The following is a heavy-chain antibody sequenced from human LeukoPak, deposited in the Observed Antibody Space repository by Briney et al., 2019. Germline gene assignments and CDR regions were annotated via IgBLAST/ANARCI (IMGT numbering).Heavy chain of an antibody. D-gene: IGHD3-10*01. CDR3: ARHPELYFFDY. Sequence: SETLSLTCTVSGASISGYYWSWIRQPPGKGLEWIGYISYSGSTNYNPSLKSRVTISADTSKNQVSLTLSSVTAADTAVYYCARHPELYFFDYWGQGTLVTVSS. CDR2: ISYSGST. V-gene: IGHV4-59*08. J-gene: IGHJ4*02. CDR1: GASISGYY.